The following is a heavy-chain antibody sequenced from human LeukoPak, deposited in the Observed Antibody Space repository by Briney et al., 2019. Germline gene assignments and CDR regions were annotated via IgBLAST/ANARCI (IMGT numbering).Heavy chain of an antibody. CDR1: GFTFSSYA. Sequence: TGGSLRPSCAASGFTFSSYAMSWVRQAPGKGLEWVSYISGSGTTMYYADSVKGRFTISRDNAKNSLYLQMNSLRDEDTAVYYCARDGVNITGTTVNWFDPWGQGTLVTVSS. J-gene: IGHJ5*02. CDR3: ARDGVNITGTTVNWFDP. CDR2: ISGSGTTM. V-gene: IGHV3-48*02. D-gene: IGHD1-20*01.